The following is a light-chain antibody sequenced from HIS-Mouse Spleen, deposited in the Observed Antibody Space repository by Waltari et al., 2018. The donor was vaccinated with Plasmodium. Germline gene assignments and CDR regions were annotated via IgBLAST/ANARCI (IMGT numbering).Light chain of an antibody. Sequence: MTQSPSLISASTGDRNTMNCRRSQGISSILALYQKKPGKAPELLIYAETTLQSRVKSRFSGSGSETDFTITISCLQSEDFATYYCQQYYSFPYTFGQETKLEIK. V-gene: IGKV1D-8*02. J-gene: IGKJ2*01. CDR3: QQYYSFPYT. CDR2: AET. CDR1: QGISSI.